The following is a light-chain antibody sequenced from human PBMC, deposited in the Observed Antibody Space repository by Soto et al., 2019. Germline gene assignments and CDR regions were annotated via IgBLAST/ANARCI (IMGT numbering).Light chain of an antibody. J-gene: IGKJ5*01. CDR3: QHYVSLPIT. V-gene: IGKV3-20*01. Sequence: IGFTKSPGTLSLSPGERATLSCRASQSVSNNYLAWYQQKPGQAPRLLIYGASSRATGISDRFSGSGSGTDFTLTIIRLEPEDFAVYYCQHYVSLPITFGQGTRLENK. CDR1: QSVSNNY. CDR2: GAS.